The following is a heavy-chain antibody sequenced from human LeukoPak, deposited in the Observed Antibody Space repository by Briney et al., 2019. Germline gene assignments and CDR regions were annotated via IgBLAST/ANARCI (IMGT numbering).Heavy chain of an antibody. V-gene: IGHV4-4*08. CDR3: AMGVGCWFAY. Sequence: SETLSLTCSVSGGHIDSVYWNWIRQPPGKGLEWIGYIDNSGSTKYNPSLQSRITMSRDTSKKQFSLKLTSVTAPDTATYYCAMGVGCWFAYWGRGTRFSVSS. D-gene: IGHD3-16*01. CDR1: GGHIDSVY. J-gene: IGHJ4*02. CDR2: IDNSGST.